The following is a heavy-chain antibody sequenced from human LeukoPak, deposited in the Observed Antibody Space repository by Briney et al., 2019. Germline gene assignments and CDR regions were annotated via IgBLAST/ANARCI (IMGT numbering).Heavy chain of an antibody. D-gene: IGHD4-17*01. CDR3: TRCLSTVTYYYYYYYMDV. V-gene: IGHV3-49*04. J-gene: IGHJ6*03. CDR1: GFTFGDYA. CDR2: IRSKAYGGTT. Sequence: GGSLRLSCTASGFTFGDYAMSWVRQAPGKGLEWVGFIRSKAYGGTTEYAASVKGRFTISRDDSKSIAYLQMNSLKTEDTAMYYCTRCLSTVTYYYYYYYMDVWGKGTTVTISS.